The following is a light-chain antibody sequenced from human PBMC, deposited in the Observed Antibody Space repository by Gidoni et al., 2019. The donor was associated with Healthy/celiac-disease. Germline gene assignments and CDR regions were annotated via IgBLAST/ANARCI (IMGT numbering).Light chain of an antibody. CDR3: QQYGSSPMYT. CDR2: GAS. CDR1: QRVSSSF. Sequence: EIVLTQSQAPLSLSPGERATLSCRASQRVSSSFLAWYQQKPGQAPRLLIYGASSRATGSPDRFSGSGSGTDFTLTISRLEPEDFAVYYCQQYGSSPMYTFGQGTKLEIK. J-gene: IGKJ2*01. V-gene: IGKV3-20*01.